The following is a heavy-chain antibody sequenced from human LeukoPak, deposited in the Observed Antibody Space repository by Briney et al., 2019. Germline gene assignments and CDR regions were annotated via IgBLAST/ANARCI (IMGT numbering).Heavy chain of an antibody. V-gene: IGHV3-33*01. CDR1: GFAFSTYG. CDR2: IWYDGTNK. CDR3: ARVSNGDLDY. J-gene: IGHJ4*02. D-gene: IGHD4-17*01. Sequence: GGSLRLSCAASGFAFSTYGMHWVRQAPGKGLEWVAAIWYDGTNKYYADSVKGRFTISRDNSKNTLYLQMNSLRAEDTAVYYCARVSNGDLDYWGQGTLVTVSS.